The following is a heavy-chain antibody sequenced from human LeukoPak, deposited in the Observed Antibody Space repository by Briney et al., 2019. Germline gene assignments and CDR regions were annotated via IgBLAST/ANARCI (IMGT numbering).Heavy chain of an antibody. CDR3: AKPHFDY. Sequence: GGSLRLSCAASGFTFSSYGMHWVRQAPGKGLEWVAFIRYDGSNKYYADSVKGRFTISRDNSRNTLYLQMNSLRAEDTAVYHYAKPHFDYWGQGALVTVSS. J-gene: IGHJ4*02. CDR1: GFTFSSYG. V-gene: IGHV3-30*02. CDR2: IRYDGSNK.